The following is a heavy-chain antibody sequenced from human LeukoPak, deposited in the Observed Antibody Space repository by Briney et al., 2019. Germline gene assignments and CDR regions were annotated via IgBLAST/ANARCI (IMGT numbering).Heavy chain of an antibody. CDR1: GGSISSYY. V-gene: IGHV4-59*13. J-gene: IGHJ3*02. D-gene: IGHD6-19*01. CDR2: IYYSGST. Sequence: SETLSLTCTVSGGSISSYYGSWIRQPPGKGREGRGYIYYSGSTNYNPSLKSRVTISVDTSKNQFSLKLSSVTAADTAVYYCARERSSGWYHDAFDIWGQGTMVTVSS. CDR3: ARERSSGWYHDAFDI.